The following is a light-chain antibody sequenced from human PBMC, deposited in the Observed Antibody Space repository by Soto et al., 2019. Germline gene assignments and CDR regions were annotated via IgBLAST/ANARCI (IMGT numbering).Light chain of an antibody. CDR3: QQYGSSLFS. CDR2: GAS. J-gene: IGKJ3*01. CDR1: QSVSNNY. V-gene: IGKV3-20*01. Sequence: DIVLTQSPGTLSLSPGDSATLSCRASQSVSNNYLAWYQQKTGQAPRLLIYGASNRATGIPDRFSGSGSGTDLSLTISRLEAEDFAVYYCQQYGSSLFSCGPGTKVDIK.